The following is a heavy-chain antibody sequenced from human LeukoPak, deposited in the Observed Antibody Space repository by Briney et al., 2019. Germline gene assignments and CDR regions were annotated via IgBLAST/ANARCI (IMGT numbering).Heavy chain of an antibody. Sequence: PGGSLRLSCAASGFTFSSYGMHWVRQAPGKGLEWVAFIRYDGSNKYYADSVKGRFTISRDNSKSTLYLQMNSLRAEDTAVYYCAKAACGGSCYSHYYYYMDVWGKGTTVTVSS. CDR1: GFTFSSYG. CDR2: IRYDGSNK. CDR3: AKAACGGSCYSHYYYYMDV. J-gene: IGHJ6*03. D-gene: IGHD2-15*01. V-gene: IGHV3-30*02.